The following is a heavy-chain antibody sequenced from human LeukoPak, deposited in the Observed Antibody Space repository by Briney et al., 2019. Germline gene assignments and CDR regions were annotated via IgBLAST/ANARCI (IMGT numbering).Heavy chain of an antibody. J-gene: IGHJ4*02. V-gene: IGHV1-18*01. CDR3: ARIRGGVALYYFDY. D-gene: IGHD3-16*01. CDR2: ISAYNGYT. CDR1: GYTFINYG. Sequence: RASVKVSCKASGYTFINYGISWVRQAPGQGLEWMGWISAYNGYTNYTQNFQGRVTMTTDTSTSTAYMELRSLRSDDTAVYYCARIRGGVALYYFDYWGQGTLVTVSS.